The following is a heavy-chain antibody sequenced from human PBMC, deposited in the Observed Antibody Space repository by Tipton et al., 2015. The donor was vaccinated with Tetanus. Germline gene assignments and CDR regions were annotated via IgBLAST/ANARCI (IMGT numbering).Heavy chain of an antibody. V-gene: IGHV4-34*01. CDR1: GGSFSGYY. D-gene: IGHD2-2*01. CDR3: ARGLLVVVPAARGRYNWFDP. CDR2: INHSGST. Sequence: TLSLTCAVYGGSFSGYYWSWIRQPPGKGLEWIGEINHSGSTNYNPSLKSRVTISVDTSKNHFSLKLSSVTAADTAVYYCARGLLVVVPAARGRYNWFDPWGQGTLVPVSS. J-gene: IGHJ5*02.